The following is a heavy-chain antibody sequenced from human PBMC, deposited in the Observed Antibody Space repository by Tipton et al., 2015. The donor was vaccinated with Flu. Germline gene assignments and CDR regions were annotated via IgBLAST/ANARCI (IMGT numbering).Heavy chain of an antibody. CDR3: TRDLWGGADYYGMDV. J-gene: IGHJ6*02. Sequence: SLRLSCAASGFPFSTYAMTWVRQAPGKGLEWVAVIAFDGTSHYADSVKGRFTISRDNSNNTLTLQMNSLRPDDTAVYFCTRDLWGGADYYGMDVWGQGTTVTVSS. CDR2: IAFDGTS. CDR1: GFPFSTYA. D-gene: IGHD3-16*01. V-gene: IGHV3-30*04.